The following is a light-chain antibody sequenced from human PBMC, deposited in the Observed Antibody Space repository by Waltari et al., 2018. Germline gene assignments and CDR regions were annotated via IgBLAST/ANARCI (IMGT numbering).Light chain of an antibody. V-gene: IGKV1-39*01. CDR2: VAS. J-gene: IGKJ2*01. CDR3: LQGYYYHT. CDR1: QDISNY. Sequence: DIQMTQSPSSLSASVGDRVTITCRASQDISNYLSWYQQKPGKAPKLLIYVASILQSGVPSRFSGSGSGTDFTLTISSLQPEDFATYYCLQGYYYHTFGQGTKLEVK.